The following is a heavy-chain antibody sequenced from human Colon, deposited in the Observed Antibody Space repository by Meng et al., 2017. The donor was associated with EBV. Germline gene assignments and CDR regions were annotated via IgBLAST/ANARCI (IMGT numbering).Heavy chain of an antibody. CDR2: FYYLERN. V-gene: IGHV4-61*01. D-gene: IGHD3-10*01. Sequence: QLPEPAPVHPPPSAPLSPTCSVSRRSVTTCLYFWTWLRQATGKGLVSIAYFYYLERNNYTPSLKSPLTKSPDTSKNQFTLSLRSVTDADTAVYYRARVSGRSFEPWGQGTLVTVSS. CDR1: RRSVTTCLYF. CDR3: ARVSGRSFEP. J-gene: IGHJ5*02.